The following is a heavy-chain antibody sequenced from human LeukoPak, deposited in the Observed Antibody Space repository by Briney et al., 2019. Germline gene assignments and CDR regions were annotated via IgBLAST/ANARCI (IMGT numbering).Heavy chain of an antibody. CDR2: ISYDGSNK. V-gene: IGHV3-30-3*01. CDR3: ASARDPGRFLEWLPLDY. Sequence: GGSLRLSCAASGFTFSSCAMHWVRQAPGKGLEWVAVISYDGSNKYYADSVKGRFTISRDNSKNTLYLQMNSLRAEDTAVYYCASARDPGRFLEWLPLDYWGQGTLVTVSS. D-gene: IGHD3-3*01. CDR1: GFTFSSCA. J-gene: IGHJ4*02.